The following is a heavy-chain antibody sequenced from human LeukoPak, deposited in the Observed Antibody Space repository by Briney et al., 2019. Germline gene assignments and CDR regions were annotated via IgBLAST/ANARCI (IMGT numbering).Heavy chain of an antibody. V-gene: IGHV4-4*07. J-gene: IGHJ4*02. CDR2: IHASGSS. CDR1: GVSITSYH. D-gene: IGHD6-6*01. CDR3: ARHQIIAARPIDY. Sequence: PSETLSLTCTVSGVSITSYHWSWIRQPAGKGLEWIGRIHASGSSNYNPSLKSRVTISVDTSKNQFSLKLSSVTAADTAVYYCARHQIIAARPIDYWGQGTLVTVSS.